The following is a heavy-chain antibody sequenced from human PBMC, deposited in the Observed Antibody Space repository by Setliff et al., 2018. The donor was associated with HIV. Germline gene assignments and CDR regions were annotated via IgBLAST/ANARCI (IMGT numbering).Heavy chain of an antibody. CDR3: ASRVYYYDSSGYYKSWWFDP. CDR2: INHSGST. V-gene: IGHV4-34*01. D-gene: IGHD3-22*01. J-gene: IGHJ5*02. Sequence: SETLSLTCAVYGASFSGYYWSWIRQPPGKGLEWIGEINHSGSTNYNPSLKSRVTISIDTSKNQFSLNLTSVTAADTAVYYCASRVYYYDSSGYYKSWWFDPWGQGTLVTVSS. CDR1: GASFSGYY.